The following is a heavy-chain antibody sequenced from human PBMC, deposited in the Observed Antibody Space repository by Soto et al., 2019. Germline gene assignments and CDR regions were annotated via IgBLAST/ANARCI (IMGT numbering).Heavy chain of an antibody. V-gene: IGHV4-59*01. CDR1: GGSISSYY. D-gene: IGHD2-2*01. J-gene: IGHJ4*02. CDR2: IYYSGST. CDR3: ARGDVVVPATDY. Sequence: SETLSLACTVSGGSISSYYWSWIRQPPGKGLEWIGYIYYSGSTNYNPSLKSRVTISVDTSKNQFSLKLSSVTAADTAVYYCARGDVVVPATDYWGQGTLVTVSS.